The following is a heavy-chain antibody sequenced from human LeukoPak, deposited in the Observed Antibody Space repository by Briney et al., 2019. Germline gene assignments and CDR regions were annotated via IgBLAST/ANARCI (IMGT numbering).Heavy chain of an antibody. D-gene: IGHD1-1*01. J-gene: IGHJ3*02. V-gene: IGHV3-23*01. CDR3: AKGGQMMVEVARRGAFDI. CDR1: GFTFSSYA. CDR2: ISYSGGTT. Sequence: GGSLRLSCAASGFTFSSYAMSWVRQAPGKGLEWVSAISYSGGTTYYADFVKGRFTISRDNSKNTLYLQMNSVRAEDTAVYYCAKGGQMMVEVARRGAFDIWGQGTMVTVSS.